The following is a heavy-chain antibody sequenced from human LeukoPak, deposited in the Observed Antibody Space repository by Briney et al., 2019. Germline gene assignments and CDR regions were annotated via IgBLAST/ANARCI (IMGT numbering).Heavy chain of an antibody. D-gene: IGHD3-10*01. V-gene: IGHV1-69*01. Sequence: SSVKVSCKASGGTFSSYAISWARQAPGQGLEWMGGIIPIFGTANYAQKFQGRVTITADESTSTAYMELSSLRSEDTAVYYCARVHFELKNYYYMDVWGKGTTVTVSS. CDR2: IIPIFGTA. CDR3: ARVHFELKNYYYMDV. J-gene: IGHJ6*03. CDR1: GGTFSSYA.